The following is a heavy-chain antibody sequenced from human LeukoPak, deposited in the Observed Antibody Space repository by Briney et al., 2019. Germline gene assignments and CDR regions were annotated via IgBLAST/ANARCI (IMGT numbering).Heavy chain of an antibody. Sequence: ASVRVSCKASGYTFTSYDINWVRQATGQGLEWMGWMNPNSGNTGYAQKFQGRITMARNTSISTAYMELSSLTSEDTAVYFCARRYDSGSYHLPHWGQGTLVTVSS. V-gene: IGHV1-8*01. D-gene: IGHD3-10*01. CDR3: ARRYDSGSYHLPH. J-gene: IGHJ4*02. CDR2: MNPNSGNT. CDR1: GYTFTSYD.